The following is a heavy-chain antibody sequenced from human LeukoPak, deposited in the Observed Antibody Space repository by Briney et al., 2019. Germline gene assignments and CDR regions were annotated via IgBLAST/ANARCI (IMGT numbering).Heavy chain of an antibody. CDR1: GFTFSSYA. CDR2: ISYDGSNK. D-gene: IGHD3-10*01. J-gene: IGHJ6*03. CDR3: VSSSYYYGSGTPRDMDV. V-gene: IGHV3-30*01. Sequence: GGSLRLSCAASGFTFSSYAMHWVRQAPGKGLEWVAVISYDGSNKYYADSVKGRFTISRDNSKNTLYLQMNSLRAEDTAVYYCVSSSYYYGSGTPRDMDVWGKGTTVTVSS.